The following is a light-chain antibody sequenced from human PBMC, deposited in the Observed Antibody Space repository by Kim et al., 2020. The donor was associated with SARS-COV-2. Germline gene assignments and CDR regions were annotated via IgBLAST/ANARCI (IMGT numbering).Light chain of an antibody. Sequence: VTISCPGSRANIGSGYDVNWYQQLPGQAPKLIIFANNNRPSGVPDRISASTSGTSASLAITGLQADDEGTYYCQSFDSGLSVRWVFGGGTQLTVL. CDR2: ANN. V-gene: IGLV1-40*01. CDR3: QSFDSGLSVRWV. CDR1: RANIGSGYD. J-gene: IGLJ3*02.